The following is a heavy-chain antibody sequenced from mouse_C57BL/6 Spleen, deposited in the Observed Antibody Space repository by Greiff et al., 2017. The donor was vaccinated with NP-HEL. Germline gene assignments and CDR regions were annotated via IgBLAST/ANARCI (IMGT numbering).Heavy chain of an antibody. CDR2: IYPGSGST. CDR3: ARSYDGYPYAMDY. CDR1: GYTFTSYW. J-gene: IGHJ4*01. Sequence: VQLQQPGAELVKPGASVKMSCKASGYTFTSYWITWVKQRPGHGLEWIGDIYPGSGSTNYNEKFKSKATLTVDTSSSTAYMQLSSLTSEDSAVYYCARSYDGYPYAMDYWGQGTSVTVSS. V-gene: IGHV1-55*01. D-gene: IGHD2-3*01.